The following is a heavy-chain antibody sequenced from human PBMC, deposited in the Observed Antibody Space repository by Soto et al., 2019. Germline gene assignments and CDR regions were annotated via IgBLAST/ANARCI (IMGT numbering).Heavy chain of an antibody. V-gene: IGHV4-39*01. CDR1: GGSISSSSYY. CDR2: IYYSGST. Sequence: SETLSLTCTVSGGSISSSSYYWGWIHQPPGKGLEWIGSIYYSGSTYYNPSLKSRVTISVDTSKNQFSLKLSSVTAADTAVYYCARSTRYSSSSRPFDYWGQGTLVTVSS. D-gene: IGHD6-6*01. CDR3: ARSTRYSSSSRPFDY. J-gene: IGHJ4*02.